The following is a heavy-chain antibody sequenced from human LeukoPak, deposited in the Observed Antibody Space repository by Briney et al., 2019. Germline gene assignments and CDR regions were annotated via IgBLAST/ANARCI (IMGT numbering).Heavy chain of an antibody. Sequence: PGGSLRLSCAASGFTFSSYGMHWVRQAPGKGLEWVAVIWYDGSNKYYADSVKGRFTISRDNSKNTLYLQMNSLRAEDTAVYYCVRYCSSTSCYTNAFDIWGQGTMVTVSS. V-gene: IGHV3-33*01. D-gene: IGHD2-2*02. CDR1: GFTFSSYG. J-gene: IGHJ3*02. CDR3: VRYCSSTSCYTNAFDI. CDR2: IWYDGSNK.